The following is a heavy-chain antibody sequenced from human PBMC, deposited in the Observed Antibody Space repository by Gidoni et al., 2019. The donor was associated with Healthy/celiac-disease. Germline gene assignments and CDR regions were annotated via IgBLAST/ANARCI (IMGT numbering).Heavy chain of an antibody. CDR2: IIPIFGTA. CDR3: ANYDILTGMTFDY. D-gene: IGHD3-9*01. V-gene: IGHV1-69*01. Sequence: QVQLVQSGAEVKKPGSSVKVSCTASGGTFSSYAISWVRPAPGQGLEWMGGIIPIFGTANYAQKFQGRVTITADESTSTAYMELSSLRSEDTAVYYCANYDILTGMTFDYWGQGTLVTVSS. CDR1: GGTFSSYA. J-gene: IGHJ4*02.